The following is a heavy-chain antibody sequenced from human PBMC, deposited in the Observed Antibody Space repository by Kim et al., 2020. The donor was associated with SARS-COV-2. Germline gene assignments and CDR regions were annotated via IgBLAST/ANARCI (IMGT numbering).Heavy chain of an antibody. J-gene: IGHJ4*01. CDR3: ARDPRRGAAELFDY. Sequence: APKSKGRVTMTRDTSTSTAYMDLNSLTSDDTAIYSCARDPRRGAAELFDYWGQGTLVTVSS. D-gene: IGHD1-7*01. V-gene: IGHV1-2*02.